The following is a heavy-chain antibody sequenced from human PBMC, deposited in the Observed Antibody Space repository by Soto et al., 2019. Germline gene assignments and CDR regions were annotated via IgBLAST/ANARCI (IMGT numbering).Heavy chain of an antibody. CDR1: GYTFTSYV. CDR2: INAGNGYT. V-gene: IGHV1-3*01. CDR3: AREIANWNYVFVY. J-gene: IGHJ4*02. Sequence: ASVKFSCKASGYTFTSYVLYWLRQAPGQMLECMVWINAGNGYTKYXXKFQGRVXXTRDTSASTAXMELSXLRSEDTAVHYCAREIANWNYVFVYWRQGSLVTVSS. D-gene: IGHD1-7*01.